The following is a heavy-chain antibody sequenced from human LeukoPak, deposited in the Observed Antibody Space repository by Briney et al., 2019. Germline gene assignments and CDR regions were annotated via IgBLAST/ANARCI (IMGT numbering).Heavy chain of an antibody. D-gene: IGHD6-19*01. J-gene: IGHJ4*02. V-gene: IGHV4-39*01. CDR1: GGSISSSSYY. CDR2: IYYSGST. CDR3: VAVAVRVDY. Sequence: ETLSLTCTVSGGSISSSSYYWGWIRQPPGKGLEWIGSIYYSGSTYYNPSLKSRVAISVDTSKNQFSLKLSSVTAADTAVYYCVAVAVRVDYWGQGTLVTVSS.